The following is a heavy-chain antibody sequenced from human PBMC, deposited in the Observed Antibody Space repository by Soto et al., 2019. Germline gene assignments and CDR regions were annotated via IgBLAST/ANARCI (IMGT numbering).Heavy chain of an antibody. CDR2: ITTTGDT. Sequence: GVSLRLSCAASGFIFSSYDVHWVRQAPGKGLEWVSVITTTGDTYYAASVKGRFTISRENAENSSYLQMNSLRAEDAAVYYCARGDPLIYGSYSYWNYYGMDVWGRGTTVTVSS. CDR1: GFIFSSYD. J-gene: IGHJ6*02. CDR3: ARGDPLIYGSYSYWNYYGMDV. D-gene: IGHD3-22*01. V-gene: IGHV3-13*01.